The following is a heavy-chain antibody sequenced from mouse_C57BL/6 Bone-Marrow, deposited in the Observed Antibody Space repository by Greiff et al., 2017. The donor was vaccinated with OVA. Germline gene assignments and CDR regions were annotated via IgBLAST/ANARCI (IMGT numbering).Heavy chain of an antibody. J-gene: IGHJ2*01. CDR3: ARAPDY. CDR1: GYTFTRYW. CDR2: IDPSDSYT. Sequence: QVQLQQPGAELVKPGASVKLSCKASGYTFTRYWMQWVKQRPGQGLEWIGEIDPSDSYTNYNQKFKGKATLTVDTSSSTAYMQLSSLTSEDSAVYYCARAPDYWGQGTTLTVSS. V-gene: IGHV1-50*01.